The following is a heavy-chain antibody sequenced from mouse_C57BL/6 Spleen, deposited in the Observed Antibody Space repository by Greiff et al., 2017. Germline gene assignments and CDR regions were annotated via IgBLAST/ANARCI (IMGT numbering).Heavy chain of an antibody. J-gene: IGHJ2*01. CDR3: ASSRPGVYFDY. CDR1: GYSFTGYY. Sequence: VQLQQSGPELVKPGASVKISCKASGYSFTGYYMNWVKQSPEKSLEWIGEINPSTGGTTYNQKLKAKATLTVDKSSSTAYMQRKSLTSEDSAVYSCASSRPGVYFDYWGQGTTLTVSS. CDR2: INPSTGGT. V-gene: IGHV1-42*01.